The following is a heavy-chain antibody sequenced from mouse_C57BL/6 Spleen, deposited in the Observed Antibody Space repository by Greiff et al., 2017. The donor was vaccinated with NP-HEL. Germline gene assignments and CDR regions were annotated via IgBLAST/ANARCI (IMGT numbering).Heavy chain of an antibody. CDR3: ARGGSPYYFDY. V-gene: IGHV3-6*01. CDR1: GYSITSGYY. J-gene: IGHJ2*01. CDR2: ISYDGSN. Sequence: EVQRVESGPGLVKPSQSLSLPCSITGYSITSGYYWNWIRQFPGNKLEWMGYISYDGSNNYNPSLKNRISITRDTSKNQFFLKLNAVTTEDTATYYCARGGSPYYFDYWGQGTTLTVSS.